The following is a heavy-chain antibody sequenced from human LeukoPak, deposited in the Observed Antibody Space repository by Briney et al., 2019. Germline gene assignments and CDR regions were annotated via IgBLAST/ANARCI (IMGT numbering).Heavy chain of an antibody. CDR2: IIPIFGTA. Sequence: ASVKVSCKASGYTFTSYYMHWVRQAPGQGLEWMGGIIPIFGTANYAQKFQGRVTITADESTSTAYMELSSLRSKDTAVYYCARGYYDSSGYRFDPWGQGTLVTVSS. D-gene: IGHD3-22*01. CDR3: ARGYYDSSGYRFDP. CDR1: GYTFTSYY. V-gene: IGHV1-69*13. J-gene: IGHJ5*02.